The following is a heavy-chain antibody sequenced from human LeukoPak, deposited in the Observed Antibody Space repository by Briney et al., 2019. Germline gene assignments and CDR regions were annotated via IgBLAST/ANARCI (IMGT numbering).Heavy chain of an antibody. D-gene: IGHD3-22*01. J-gene: IGHJ4*02. V-gene: IGHV4-39*07. CDR3: ARAPHFFDTSGSRYYFDY. Sequence: PSETLSLTCTVSGGSIRSTNYYWGWIRQPPGKGLEWIGSIYYSGNTYHSPSLMSRVTISVDTSKNQFSLKLSSVTAVDTAVYYCARAPHFFDTSGSRYYFDYWGQGALVTVSS. CDR1: GGSIRSTNYY. CDR2: IYYSGNT.